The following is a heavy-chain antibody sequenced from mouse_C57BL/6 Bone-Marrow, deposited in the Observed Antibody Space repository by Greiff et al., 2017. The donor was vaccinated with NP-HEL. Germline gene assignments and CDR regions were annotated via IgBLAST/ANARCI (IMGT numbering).Heavy chain of an antibody. Sequence: VQLQQSGTVLARPGASVKMSCKTSGYTFNSYWMHWVKQRPGQGLEWIGAIYPGNSDTSYNQKFKGKAKLTAVTSASTAYMQLSSLTNDDSTVYCCTPRGYWGQGTPLTVSS. J-gene: IGHJ2*01. CDR1: GYTFNSYW. CDR3: TPRGY. D-gene: IGHD3-3*01. V-gene: IGHV1-5*01. CDR2: IYPGNSDT.